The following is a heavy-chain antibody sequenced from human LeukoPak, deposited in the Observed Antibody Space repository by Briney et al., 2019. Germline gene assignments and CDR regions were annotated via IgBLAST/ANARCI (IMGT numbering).Heavy chain of an antibody. Sequence: RASVKVSCKASGYTFTSYGISWVRQAPGQGLEWMGWISAYNGNTNYAQKLQGRVTMTTDTSTSTAYMELRSLRSDDTAVYYCARGYYDILTGYSPNDYWGQGTLVTVSS. CDR2: ISAYNGNT. CDR3: ARGYYDILTGYSPNDY. CDR1: GYTFTSYG. D-gene: IGHD3-9*01. V-gene: IGHV1-18*01. J-gene: IGHJ4*02.